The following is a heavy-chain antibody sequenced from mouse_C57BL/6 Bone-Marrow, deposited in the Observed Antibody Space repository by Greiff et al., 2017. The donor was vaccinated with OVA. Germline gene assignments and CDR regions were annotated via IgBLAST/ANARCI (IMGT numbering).Heavy chain of an antibody. J-gene: IGHJ2*01. V-gene: IGHV5-17*01. CDR1: GFTFSDYG. CDR3: ARGSTMITYFDY. D-gene: IGHD2-4*01. CDR2: ISSGSSTI. Sequence: EVKLMESGGGLVKPGGSLKLSCAASGFTFSDYGMHWVRQAPEKGLEWVAYISSGSSTIYYADTVKGRFTISRDNAKNTLFLQMTSLRSEDTAMYYCARGSTMITYFDYWGQGTTLTVSS.